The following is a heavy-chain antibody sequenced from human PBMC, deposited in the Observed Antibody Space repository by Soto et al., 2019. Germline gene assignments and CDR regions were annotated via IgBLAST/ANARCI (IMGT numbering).Heavy chain of an antibody. CDR2: IIGSGGST. V-gene: IGHV3-23*01. CDR1: GFTFSSYA. CDR3: AKEWDVVAHFNPFDY. Sequence: GALSLSCAASGFTFSSYAMCWVHQAPGKGLEWVSAIIGSGGSTYYADSVKGRFTISRDNSKNTLYLQMNSLRAEDTAVYYCAKEWDVVAHFNPFDYWGQGTPV. D-gene: IGHD2-21*01. J-gene: IGHJ4*02.